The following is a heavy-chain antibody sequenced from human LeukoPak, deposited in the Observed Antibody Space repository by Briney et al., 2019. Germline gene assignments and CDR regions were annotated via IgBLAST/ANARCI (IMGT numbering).Heavy chain of an antibody. D-gene: IGHD3-10*01. V-gene: IGHV4-39*01. Sequence: NPSETLSLTCTVSGGSISSSSYYWGWLRQPPGKRLEWIGSLYYTGNTYYNPSLKNRVTFSVDTSMNQFSLKLNSVTAADTAAYYCARTPPVPGVRSTEFDLWGQGTLVTVSS. CDR2: LYYTGNT. CDR3: ARTPPVPGVRSTEFDL. CDR1: GGSISSSSYY. J-gene: IGHJ4*02.